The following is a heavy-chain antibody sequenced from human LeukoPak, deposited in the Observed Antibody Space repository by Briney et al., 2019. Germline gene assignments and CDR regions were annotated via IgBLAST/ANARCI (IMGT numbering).Heavy chain of an antibody. D-gene: IGHD5-18*01. V-gene: IGHV3-23*01. J-gene: IGHJ4*02. Sequence: GGSLRLSCAASGFTFSSYAMSWVRQAPGKGLEWVSAISGSGGSTYCADSVKGRFTISRDNSKNTLYLQMTSLRAEDTAVYYCAKPITKNTAPDYGGQGTLVTVPS. CDR3: AKPITKNTAPDY. CDR2: ISGSGGST. CDR1: GFTFSSYA.